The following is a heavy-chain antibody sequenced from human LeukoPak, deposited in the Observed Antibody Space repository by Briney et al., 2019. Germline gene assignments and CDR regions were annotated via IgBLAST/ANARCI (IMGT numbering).Heavy chain of an antibody. D-gene: IGHD3-22*01. J-gene: IGHJ5*02. V-gene: IGHV4-39*01. CDR1: GGSISSSSYY. Sequence: SETLSLTCTVSGGSISSSSYYWGWIRQPPGKGLEWIGSIYYSGSTYYNPSLKSRVTISVDTSKNQFSLKLSSVTAADTAVYYCARQGAYDSSGYRSPNWFDPWGQGTLVTVSS. CDR3: ARQGAYDSSGYRSPNWFDP. CDR2: IYYSGST.